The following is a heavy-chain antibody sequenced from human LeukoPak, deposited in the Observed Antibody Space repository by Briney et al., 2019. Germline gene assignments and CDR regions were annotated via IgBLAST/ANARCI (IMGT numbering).Heavy chain of an antibody. Sequence: GRSLRLSCAASGFTFSSYGMHWVRQAPGKGLEWVAVISYDGSNKYYADSVKGRFTISRDNSKNTLYLQMNSLRAEDTAVYYCAKGRQYWGQGTLVPVSS. V-gene: IGHV3-30*18. CDR3: AKGRQY. J-gene: IGHJ4*02. CDR2: ISYDGSNK. CDR1: GFTFSSYG.